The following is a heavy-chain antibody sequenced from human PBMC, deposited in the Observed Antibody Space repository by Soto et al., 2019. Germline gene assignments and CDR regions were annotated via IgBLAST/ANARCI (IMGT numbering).Heavy chain of an antibody. CDR2: TRNKANSYTT. D-gene: IGHD4-17*01. J-gene: IGHJ4*02. CDR1: GFTFSDHY. CDR3: ARSSYGGNYEDY. V-gene: IGHV3-72*01. Sequence: EVQLVESGGGLVQPGGSLRLSCAASGFTFSDHYMDWVRKAPGKGLEWVGRTRNKANSYTTEYAASVKGRFTISRDDSKNSLYLQMNSLKTEDTAVYYCARSSYGGNYEDYWGQGTLVTVSS.